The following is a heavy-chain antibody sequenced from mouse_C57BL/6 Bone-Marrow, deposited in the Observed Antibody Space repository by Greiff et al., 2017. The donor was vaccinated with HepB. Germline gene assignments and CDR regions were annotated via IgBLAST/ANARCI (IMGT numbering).Heavy chain of an antibody. V-gene: IGHV2-6*01. CDR2: IWGVGST. Sequence: VQGVESGPGLVAPSQSLSITCTVSGFSLTSYGVDWVRQSPGKGLEWLGVIWGVGSTNYNSALKSRLSISKDNSKSQVFLKMNSLQTDDTAMYYCARTYQVYAMDYWGQGTSVTVSS. CDR3: ARTYQVYAMDY. D-gene: IGHD2-14*01. J-gene: IGHJ4*01. CDR1: GFSLTSYG.